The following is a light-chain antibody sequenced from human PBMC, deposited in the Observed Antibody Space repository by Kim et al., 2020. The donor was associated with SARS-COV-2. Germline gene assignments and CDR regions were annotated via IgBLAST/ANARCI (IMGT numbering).Light chain of an antibody. CDR1: QSISTF. CDR2: ETS. Sequence: LSPGEKATLSCRAGQSISTFLAWYQQRLGQAPRLLIYETSKRAAGVPARFSASGSGTDFTLTISSLEPDDFATYYCQQRYSWPRTFGQGTKVDIK. CDR3: QQRYSWPRT. J-gene: IGKJ1*01. V-gene: IGKV3-11*01.